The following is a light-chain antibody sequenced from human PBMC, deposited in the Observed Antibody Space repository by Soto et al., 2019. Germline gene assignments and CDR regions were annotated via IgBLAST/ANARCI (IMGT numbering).Light chain of an antibody. V-gene: IGKV3-15*01. CDR3: QDYNNWPPANT. CDR2: GAS. CDR1: QSVSSN. J-gene: IGKJ2*01. Sequence: EIVMKQSPATLSVSPGERATLSCRASQSVSSNLAWYQQKPSQAPRLLIYGASTRATGIPARLSGSGSGTEYTLTISGLQSEDFAVDYDQDYNNWPPANTFGQGNKLEFK.